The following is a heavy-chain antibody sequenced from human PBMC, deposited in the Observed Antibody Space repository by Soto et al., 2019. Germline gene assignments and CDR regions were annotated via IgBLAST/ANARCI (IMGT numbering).Heavy chain of an antibody. Sequence: SETLSLTCTVSGASIGNYYWTWIRQSAGRGLEWIGRIYTSGSTNYNPSLKSRITMSVDTSKKQFSLKLTSVTAADTAVYYCARQTTYSSSWYDCWGQGTLVTVSS. J-gene: IGHJ5*01. V-gene: IGHV4-4*07. D-gene: IGHD6-13*01. CDR1: GASIGNYY. CDR2: IYTSGST. CDR3: ARQTTYSSSWYDC.